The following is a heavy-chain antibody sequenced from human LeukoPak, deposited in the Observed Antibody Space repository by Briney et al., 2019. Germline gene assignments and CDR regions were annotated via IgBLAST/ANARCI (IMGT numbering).Heavy chain of an antibody. Sequence: SETLSLTCTVSGGSISSYYWTWIRQPPGKGLEWIGYIYYSGSTNYNPSLKSRVTISVDTSKNQFSLKLSSVTAADTAVYYCARDPRRYCSRTSCYGPFDAFDIWGQGTMVTVSS. V-gene: IGHV4-59*01. D-gene: IGHD2-2*01. CDR2: IYYSGST. CDR3: ARDPRRYCSRTSCYGPFDAFDI. J-gene: IGHJ3*02. CDR1: GGSISSYY.